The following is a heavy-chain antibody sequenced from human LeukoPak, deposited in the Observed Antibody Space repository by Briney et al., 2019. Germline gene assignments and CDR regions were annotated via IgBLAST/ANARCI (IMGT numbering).Heavy chain of an antibody. CDR1: GFTFSNYW. Sequence: GGSLRLSRAASGFTFSNYWMHWVRQAPGKGLVWVSRINSDGSARSHADSVKGRFTISRDNAKKTLYLQMTSLRTEDTAVYYCASASSHRIAAGGDYWGQGILVTVSS. J-gene: IGHJ4*02. D-gene: IGHD6-13*01. CDR3: ASASSHRIAAGGDY. V-gene: IGHV3-74*01. CDR2: INSDGSAR.